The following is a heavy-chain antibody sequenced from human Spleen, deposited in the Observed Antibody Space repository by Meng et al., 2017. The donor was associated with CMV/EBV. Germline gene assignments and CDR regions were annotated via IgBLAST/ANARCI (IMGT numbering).Heavy chain of an antibody. V-gene: IGHV3-74*03. CDR3: ARGVAETLGWEMGY. CDR1: GFTLTRYW. CDR2: IDIDGRDI. J-gene: IGHJ4*02. Sequence: VESGGGLVQPGGSLRLSCAVSGFTLTRYWMHWVREVPGKGLEWVSRIDIDGRDITYADSVRGRFSISRDDAKNTLYLQMNSLRIEDTAVYYCARGVAETLGWEMGYWGQGTLVTVSS. D-gene: IGHD1-26*01.